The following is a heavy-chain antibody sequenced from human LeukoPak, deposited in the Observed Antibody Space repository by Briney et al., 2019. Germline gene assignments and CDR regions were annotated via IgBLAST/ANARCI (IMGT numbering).Heavy chain of an antibody. D-gene: IGHD4-11*01. J-gene: IGHJ5*02. Sequence: GGSLRLSCAASGFTFSNYWMSWVRQAPGKGLEWVANIKQAGSDKYYVDSVKGRFTISRDNAKNLMFLQMNSLRAEDTAIYYCARVRGNYIYNWFDPWGQGTLVTVSS. CDR2: IKQAGSDK. V-gene: IGHV3-7*01. CDR1: GFTFSNYW. CDR3: ARVRGNYIYNWFDP.